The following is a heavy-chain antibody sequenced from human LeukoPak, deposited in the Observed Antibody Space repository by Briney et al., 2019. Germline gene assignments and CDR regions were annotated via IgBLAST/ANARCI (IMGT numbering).Heavy chain of an antibody. J-gene: IGHJ4*02. CDR2: IYSGGST. CDR1: GFTVSSNY. V-gene: IGHV3-53*01. CDR3: AKDPYDILTGYYITIDGY. D-gene: IGHD3-9*01. Sequence: GGSLRLSCAASGFTVSSNYMSWVRQAPGKGLEWVSVIYSGGSTYYADSVKGRFTISRDNSKNTLYLQMNSLRAEDTAVYYCAKDPYDILTGYYITIDGYWGQGTLVTVSS.